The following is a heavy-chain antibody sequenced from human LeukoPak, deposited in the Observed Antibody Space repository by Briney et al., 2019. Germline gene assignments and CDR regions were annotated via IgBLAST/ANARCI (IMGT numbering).Heavy chain of an antibody. J-gene: IGHJ3*02. CDR1: GGSISSGGYY. CDR3: ARGYGNHDAFDI. Sequence: SETLSLTCTVSGGSISSGGYYWSWIRQHPGKGLEWIGYIYYRGSTYYNPSLKNRVTISVDTSKNQFSLKLSSVTAADTAVYYCARGYGNHDAFDIWGQGTMVTVSS. CDR2: IYYRGST. D-gene: IGHD4-17*01. V-gene: IGHV4-31*03.